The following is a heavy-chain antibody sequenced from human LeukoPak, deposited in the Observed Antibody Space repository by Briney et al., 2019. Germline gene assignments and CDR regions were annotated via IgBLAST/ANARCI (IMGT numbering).Heavy chain of an antibody. CDR1: GFTFSDYW. Sequence: PGGSLRLSCVASGFTFSDYWIHWVRQAPGKGLVWVSGINGDGSHINYADSVKGRFTVSRDNAKNTVHLQVNSLRAEDTAVYYCANDLFGYNYRAFDYWGQGTLVTVSS. V-gene: IGHV3-74*01. D-gene: IGHD5-12*01. J-gene: IGHJ4*02. CDR2: INGDGSHI. CDR3: ANDLFGYNYRAFDY.